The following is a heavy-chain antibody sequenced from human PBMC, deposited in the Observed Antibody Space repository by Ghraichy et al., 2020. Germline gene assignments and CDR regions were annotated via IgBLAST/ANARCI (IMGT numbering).Heavy chain of an antibody. D-gene: IGHD4-17*01. J-gene: IGHJ4*02. CDR1: GDFFSGGGYS. CDR2: IYYSGSS. Sequence: SQTLSLTCGVTGDFFSGGGYSWSWIRQSPGKGLEWIGYIYYSGSSSYNPSLKSRVAISMDRSKNQFSLNLSSVTAADTAVYYCARGANDYAFDYWGQGLQVVVSS. CDR3: ARGANDYAFDY. V-gene: IGHV4-30-2*06.